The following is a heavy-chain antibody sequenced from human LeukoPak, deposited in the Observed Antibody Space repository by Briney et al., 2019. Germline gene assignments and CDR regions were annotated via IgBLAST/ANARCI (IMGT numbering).Heavy chain of an antibody. CDR1: GYTFTSYG. CDR3: ARHYSSSWPDAFDI. CDR2: IGAYNGNT. J-gene: IGHJ3*02. Sequence: ASVKVSCKASGYTFTSYGISWVRQAPGQGLEWMGWIGAYNGNTNYAQKLQGRVTMTTDTSTSTAYMELRSLRSDDTAVYYCARHYSSSWPDAFDIWGQGTMVTVSS. D-gene: IGHD6-13*01. V-gene: IGHV1-18*01.